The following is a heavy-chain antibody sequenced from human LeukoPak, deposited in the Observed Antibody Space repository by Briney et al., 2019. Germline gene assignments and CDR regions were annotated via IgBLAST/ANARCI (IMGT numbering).Heavy chain of an antibody. CDR3: GRGTGPSDY. Sequence: KPSETLSLTCAVYGGSFSGYYWSWIRQPPGKGLEWIGEINHSGSTNYNPSLKRRVNISVDTSKKQSSLKLSSVAVADTAVYYCGRGTGPSDYWGQGTLVTVSS. V-gene: IGHV4-34*01. J-gene: IGHJ4*02. CDR1: GGSFSGYY. CDR2: INHSGST.